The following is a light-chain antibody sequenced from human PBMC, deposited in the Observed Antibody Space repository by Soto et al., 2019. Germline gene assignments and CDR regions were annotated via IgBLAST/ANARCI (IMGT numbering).Light chain of an antibody. J-gene: IGLJ3*02. Sequence: QSALTQPASVSGSPGQSITVSCTGTSLDVGNYNFVSWYQQHPGKAPKVIIYDVSNRPSGVSDRFSASKSGNTASLTISGLQTEDEAVYFCSSYTSGSVLFGGGTKVTVL. CDR2: DVS. V-gene: IGLV2-14*01. CDR1: SLDVGNYNF. CDR3: SSYTSGSVL.